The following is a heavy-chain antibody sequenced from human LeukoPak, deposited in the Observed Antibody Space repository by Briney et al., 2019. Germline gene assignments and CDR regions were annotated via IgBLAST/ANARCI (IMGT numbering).Heavy chain of an antibody. CDR3: ARAYYDSSGYRHDAFDI. CDR2: IYSVGST. V-gene: IGHV3-53*01. Sequence: GGSLRLSCAASGFTVSSNYMSWVRQAPGKGLDWVSGIYSVGSTYYADSVKGRFTISRDNSKNTLYLQMNRLRAEDTAVYYCARAYYDSSGYRHDAFDIWGQGTMVTVSS. J-gene: IGHJ3*02. D-gene: IGHD3-22*01. CDR1: GFTVSSNY.